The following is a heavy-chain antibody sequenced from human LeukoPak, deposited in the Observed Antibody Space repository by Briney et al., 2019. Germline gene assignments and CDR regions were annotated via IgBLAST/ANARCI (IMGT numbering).Heavy chain of an antibody. V-gene: IGHV1-2*02. J-gene: IGHJ4*02. CDR3: ARDMRWYDILTGYYITGPDY. D-gene: IGHD3-9*01. Sequence: GASVKVSCKASGYIFTGYYMHWVRQAPGQGLEWMGWINPNSGGTNYAQKFQGRVTMTRDTSISTAYMELSRLRSDDTAVYYCARDMRWYDILTGYYITGPDYWGQGTLVTVSS. CDR1: GYIFTGYY. CDR2: INPNSGGT.